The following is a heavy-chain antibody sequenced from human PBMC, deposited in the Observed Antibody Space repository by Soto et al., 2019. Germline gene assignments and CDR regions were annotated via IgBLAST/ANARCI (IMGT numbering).Heavy chain of an antibody. CDR2: IYDSGST. Sequence: SETLSLTCTVSGDSIRSYYWSWIRQPPGKGLEWIGYIYDSGSTNYNTSLKSRVTISVDTSKSQFSLKLSSVTAADTAVYYCARDRAYYESSGLYFDYWGQGTLVTVSS. J-gene: IGHJ4*02. CDR3: ARDRAYYESSGLYFDY. CDR1: GDSIRSYY. D-gene: IGHD3-22*01. V-gene: IGHV4-59*01.